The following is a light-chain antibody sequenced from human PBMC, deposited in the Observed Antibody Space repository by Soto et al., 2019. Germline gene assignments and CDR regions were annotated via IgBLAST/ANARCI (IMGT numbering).Light chain of an antibody. Sequence: EIVMTQSPATLSVSPGERATLSCRASQSVGSNLAWYQQKPGQAPRLLIYGASTRATGIPARFSGRGSGTEFTLTISSLQSEDFAVYCCQQYNNWPTFGQGTKVDIK. V-gene: IGKV3-15*01. CDR2: GAS. CDR1: QSVGSN. J-gene: IGKJ1*01. CDR3: QQYNNWPT.